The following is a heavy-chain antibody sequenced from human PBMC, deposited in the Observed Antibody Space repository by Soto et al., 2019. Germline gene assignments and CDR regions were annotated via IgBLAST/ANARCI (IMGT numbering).Heavy chain of an antibody. J-gene: IGHJ6*03. D-gene: IGHD3-3*01. V-gene: IGHV1-8*01. CDR2: MNPNSGNT. CDR1: GYTFTSYD. CDR3: ARGSVDTYDFWSGYYTPVYMDV. Sequence: ASVKVSCKASGYTFTSYDINWVRQATGQGLGWMGWMNPNSGNTGYAQKFQGRVTMTRNTSISTAYMELSSLRSEDTAVYYCARGSVDTYDFWSGYYTPVYMDVWGKGTTVTVSS.